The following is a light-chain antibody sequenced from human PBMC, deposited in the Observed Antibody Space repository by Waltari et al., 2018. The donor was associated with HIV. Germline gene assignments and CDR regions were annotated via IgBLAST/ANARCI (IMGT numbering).Light chain of an antibody. Sequence: QSVLTQPPSVSAAPGQMVTISCSGRSSNIGNNYVSWYQQLPGTAPKLLIYDNHKRPSGIPDRFSGSKSGTSATLGITGLQTGDEADYYCGAWDSSLSAVVFGGGTKLIVL. CDR1: SSNIGNNY. J-gene: IGLJ2*01. CDR2: DNH. CDR3: GAWDSSLSAVV. V-gene: IGLV1-51*01.